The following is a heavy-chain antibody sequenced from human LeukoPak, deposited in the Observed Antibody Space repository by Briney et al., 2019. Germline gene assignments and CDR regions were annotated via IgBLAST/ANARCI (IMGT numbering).Heavy chain of an antibody. CDR2: ISGSGGST. CDR1: GFTFSNYA. Sequence: GGSLRLSSAASGFTFSNYAMSWLRQAPGKGLGWVSAISGSGGSTYYADSVKGRLTISRDNSKNTLYLQMNSLRAGDTAVYYCAKGYNWFDPWGQGTLVTDSS. CDR3: AKGYNWFDP. V-gene: IGHV3-23*01. J-gene: IGHJ5*02.